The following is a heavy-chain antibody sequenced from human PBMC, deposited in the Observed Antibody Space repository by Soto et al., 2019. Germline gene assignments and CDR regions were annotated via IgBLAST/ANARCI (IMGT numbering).Heavy chain of an antibody. J-gene: IGHJ4*02. CDR1: GFTFSNYA. CDR3: AKDLVYFDSGTYSTLDY. V-gene: IGHV3-23*01. D-gene: IGHD3-10*01. Sequence: GGSLRLSCAAPGFTFSNYAMNWVRQAPGKGLQWVSGISGSGANTYYADFVKGRFTISRDNSKNTLYLQMNSLRAEDTAVYYCAKDLVYFDSGTYSTLDYWGQGTLVTVSS. CDR2: ISGSGANT.